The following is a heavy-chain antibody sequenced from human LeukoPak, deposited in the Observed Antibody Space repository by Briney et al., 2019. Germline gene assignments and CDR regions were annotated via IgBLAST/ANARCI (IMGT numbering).Heavy chain of an antibody. CDR2: IKQDGSVK. CDR3: ASSGYYSAGYGFDI. Sequence: GGSLRLSCAASGFTFSSYWMSWVRQAPGKGLEWVANIKQDGSVKYYVDSVKGRFTISRDNAKNSLYLQMNSLRAEDTAVYYCASSGYYSAGYGFDIWGQGTMVTVSS. D-gene: IGHD3-22*01. J-gene: IGHJ3*02. CDR1: GFTFSSYW. V-gene: IGHV3-7*01.